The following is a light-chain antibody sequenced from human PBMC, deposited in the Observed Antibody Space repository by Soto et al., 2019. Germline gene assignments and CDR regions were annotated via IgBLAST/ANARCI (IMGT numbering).Light chain of an antibody. V-gene: IGKV1-6*01. Sequence: AIQMTQSPSSLSASVGDRVTITCRASQGIRNDLGWYQQKPGKAPTLLIYAASSLQSGVPSRFSGSRSGTDFTLTISSLQPEDFATYYCLQDYNYPLTFGQGTKVEIK. J-gene: IGKJ1*01. CDR1: QGIRND. CDR3: LQDYNYPLT. CDR2: AAS.